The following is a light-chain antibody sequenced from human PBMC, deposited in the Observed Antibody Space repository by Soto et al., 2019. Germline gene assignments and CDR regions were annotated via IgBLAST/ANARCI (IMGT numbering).Light chain of an antibody. CDR3: CSYAGSSTL. CDR2: EGS. Sequence: QSALTQPASVSGSPGQSITISCTGTSSDVGSYNLVSWYQQHQGKAPKLMIYEGSKRHSGVSNRFSGSKSGNTASLTISGLQAEDEADYYCCSYAGSSTLFGGGTKLTVL. V-gene: IGLV2-23*01. CDR1: SSDVGSYNL. J-gene: IGLJ2*01.